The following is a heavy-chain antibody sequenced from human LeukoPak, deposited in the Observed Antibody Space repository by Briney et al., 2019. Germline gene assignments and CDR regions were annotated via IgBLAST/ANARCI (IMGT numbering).Heavy chain of an antibody. V-gene: IGHV3-21*06. Sequence: PGGSLRLSCVASGFTFNSYSMAWVRQAPGKGREWVSSISGSSTYVHSADSVKGRLTISRDNAKNSLFLQMNSLRAEDAGVYYCVRDRSGSYFGFFDFWGQGALVTVSS. J-gene: IGHJ4*02. CDR1: GFTFNSYS. CDR3: VRDRSGSYFGFFDF. CDR2: ISGSSTYV. D-gene: IGHD1-26*01.